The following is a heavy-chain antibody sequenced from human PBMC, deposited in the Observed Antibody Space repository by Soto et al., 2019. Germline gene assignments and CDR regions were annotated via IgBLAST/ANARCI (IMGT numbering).Heavy chain of an antibody. Sequence: GGSLRLSCAASGFTVSSNYMSWVRQAPGKGLEWVSVIYSGGSTYYADSGKGRFTISRDNSKNTLYLQMKSLRAEDTAVYYCASSGDYGGNFDYWGQGTLVTVSS. CDR2: IYSGGST. CDR1: GFTVSSNY. J-gene: IGHJ4*02. CDR3: ASSGDYGGNFDY. V-gene: IGHV3-53*01. D-gene: IGHD4-17*01.